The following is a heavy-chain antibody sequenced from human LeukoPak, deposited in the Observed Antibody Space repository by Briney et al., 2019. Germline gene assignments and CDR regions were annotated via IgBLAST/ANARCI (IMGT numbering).Heavy chain of an antibody. J-gene: IGHJ4*02. Sequence: SETLSLTCTVSGGSISSSSYYWAWIRQPPGKGLEWIGSIYYSGSAYYNPSLKSRVTISVDTSKNQFSLKLGSVTAADTAVYYCASTIWDYGDYGPDYWGQGTLVTVSS. V-gene: IGHV4-39*01. CDR2: IYYSGSA. CDR1: GGSISSSSYY. CDR3: ASTIWDYGDYGPDY. D-gene: IGHD4-17*01.